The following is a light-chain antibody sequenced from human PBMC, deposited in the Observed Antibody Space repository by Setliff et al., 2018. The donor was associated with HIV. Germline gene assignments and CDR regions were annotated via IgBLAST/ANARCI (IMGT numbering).Light chain of an antibody. CDR2: DVN. J-gene: IGLJ1*01. CDR3: CSYSRGGTYV. CDR1: SNDIGRFNY. V-gene: IGLV2-14*03. Sequence: QSVLTQPASVTGAPGQSITISCTGTSNDIGRFNYVSWYKQFPGKGPTLVIFDVNQRPSGVSNRFSGSKSGNIASLIISGLQAEDEADYFCCSYSRGGTYVFGTGTKVTVL.